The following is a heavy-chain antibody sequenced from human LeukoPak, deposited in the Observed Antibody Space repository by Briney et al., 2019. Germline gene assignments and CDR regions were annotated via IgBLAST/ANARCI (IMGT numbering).Heavy chain of an antibody. V-gene: IGHV3-64*01. CDR1: GFTFSSYG. CDR2: ISSNGGST. D-gene: IGHD6-13*01. J-gene: IGHJ6*03. Sequence: GGSLRLSCAAPGFTFSSYGMHWVRQAPGKGLEYVSAISSNGGSTYYANSVKGRFTISRDNSKNTLYLQMGSLRAEDMAVYYCARDIGSSSWYNYYYYMDVWGKGTTVTVSS. CDR3: ARDIGSSSWYNYYYYMDV.